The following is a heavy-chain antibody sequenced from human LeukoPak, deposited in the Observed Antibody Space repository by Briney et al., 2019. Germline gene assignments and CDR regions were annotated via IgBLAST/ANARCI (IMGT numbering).Heavy chain of an antibody. CDR3: AKDGGSGWYVGSDY. V-gene: IGHV3-33*06. CDR2: IWYDGSNK. CDR1: GFTFSNYG. J-gene: IGHJ4*02. D-gene: IGHD6-19*01. Sequence: PGGSLRLSCSAPGFTFSNYGMHWVRQAPGKGLEWVAVIWYDGSNKYYADSVKGRFTISRDNSKNTLYLQMNSLRAEDTAVYYCAKDGGSGWYVGSDYWGQGTLVTVSS.